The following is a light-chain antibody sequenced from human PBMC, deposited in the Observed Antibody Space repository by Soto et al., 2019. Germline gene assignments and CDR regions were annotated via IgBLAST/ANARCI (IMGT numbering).Light chain of an antibody. CDR2: RAS. J-gene: IGKJ1*01. CDR3: QHYGA. CDR1: RSISGW. V-gene: IGKV1-5*03. Sequence: DIQMTQSPSTLSASVGDRVTITCRASRSISGWLAWYQQKPGKAPKLLIYRASSLESGVPSRFSGSGSGTEFTLTINSLQPDDFATYYCQHYGAFGQGTKVEIK.